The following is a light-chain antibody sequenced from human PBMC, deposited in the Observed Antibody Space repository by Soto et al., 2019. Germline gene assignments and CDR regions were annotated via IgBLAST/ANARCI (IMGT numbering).Light chain of an antibody. CDR3: QQRSNWPPIT. V-gene: IGKV3-11*01. Sequence: IVWTQAPGTLALSPGERATLSCRARQTVSSSFLAWYQQKPGQAPRLLIYDAFNRATGIPARFSGSGSGTDFTLTISSLEPEDFAVYYCQQRSNWPPITFGQGTRLEI. CDR1: QTVSSSF. J-gene: IGKJ5*01. CDR2: DAF.